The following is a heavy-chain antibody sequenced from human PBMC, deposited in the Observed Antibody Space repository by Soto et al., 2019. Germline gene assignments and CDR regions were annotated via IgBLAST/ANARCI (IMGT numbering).Heavy chain of an antibody. CDR1: GGSIGGYC. V-gene: IGHV4-59*01. Sequence: LEMLCLRWSVAGGSIGGYCGSWIRQPPGKGLEWIGYIYYSGSTNYNPSLKSRVTISVDTSKNQFSLKLSSVTAADTAVYYCARDLTRITMVRGVSDYGMDVWGQGTTVTVSS. CDR3: ARDLTRITMVRGVSDYGMDV. J-gene: IGHJ6*02. CDR2: IYYSGST. D-gene: IGHD3-10*01.